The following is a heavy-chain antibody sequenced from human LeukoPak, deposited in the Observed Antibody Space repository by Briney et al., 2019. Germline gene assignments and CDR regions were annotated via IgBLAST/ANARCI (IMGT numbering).Heavy chain of an antibody. J-gene: IGHJ4*02. D-gene: IGHD1-26*01. V-gene: IGHV3-20*01. CDR1: GFTFDDYG. CDR2: INWNGGST. CDR3: ARNTPSGTYFFDY. Sequence: GGSLRLSCAASGFTFDDYGMSWVRQAPGKGLEWVSRINWNGGSTGYADSVKGRFTISRDNAKNSLYLQMNSLSAEDTALYHCARNTPSGTYFFDYWGQETLVTVSS.